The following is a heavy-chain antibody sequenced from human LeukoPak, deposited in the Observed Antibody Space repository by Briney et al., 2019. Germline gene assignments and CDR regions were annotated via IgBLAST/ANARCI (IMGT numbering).Heavy chain of an antibody. Sequence: SETLSLTCTVSGDSIFSTTYYWGWIRQPPGKGLEWIGSIFHSGSTYYNPSLKSRVTMSVDMSKNQLSLSLRSVTAADTAVYYCARLYQGKRPPDYWGQGTLVTVSS. D-gene: IGHD2-8*01. V-gene: IGHV4-39*01. CDR3: ARLYQGKRPPDY. CDR1: GDSIFSTTYY. J-gene: IGHJ4*02. CDR2: IFHSGST.